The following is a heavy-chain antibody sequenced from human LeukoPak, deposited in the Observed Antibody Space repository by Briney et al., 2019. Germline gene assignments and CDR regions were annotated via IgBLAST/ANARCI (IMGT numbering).Heavy chain of an antibody. CDR2: LNPNSGGT. CDR3: ARDQGIYNHRIIDS. D-gene: IGHD5-12*01. Sequence: ASVKVSCKASGYTFTGFCIHWVRQAPGQGLEWMGWLNPNSGGTNYAQNFQGRVTMTRDTSISTGYMELSRLRSDDTAVYYCARDQGIYNHRIIDSWGQGTLVTVSS. J-gene: IGHJ4*02. CDR1: GYTFTGFC. V-gene: IGHV1-2*02.